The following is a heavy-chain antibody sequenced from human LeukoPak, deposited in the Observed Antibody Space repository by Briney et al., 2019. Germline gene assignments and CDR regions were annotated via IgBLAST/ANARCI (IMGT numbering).Heavy chain of an antibody. Sequence: GGSLRLSCAASGFTFSSYAMHWVRQAPGKGLEWVSAISGSGGSTYYADSVKGRFTISRDNSKNTLYLQMNSLRAEDTAVYYCAKSNGISIFGVVHWFDPWGQGTLVTVSS. J-gene: IGHJ5*02. CDR1: GFTFSSYA. D-gene: IGHD3-3*01. CDR3: AKSNGISIFGVVHWFDP. CDR2: ISGSGGST. V-gene: IGHV3-23*01.